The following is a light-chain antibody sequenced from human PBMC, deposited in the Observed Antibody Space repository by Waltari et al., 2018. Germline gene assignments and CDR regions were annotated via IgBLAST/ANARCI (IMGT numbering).Light chain of an antibody. CDR1: QSVLYSSNNKNY. CDR2: WSS. Sequence: DIVMTQSPDSLAVSLGERATLRRKSSQSVLYSSNNKNYLAWYQQKPGQPPKLLIYWSSTRESGVPDRFSGSGSGTDFTLTISSLQAEDVAVYYCQQYYSTPHFGGGTKVEIK. J-gene: IGKJ4*01. CDR3: QQYYSTPH. V-gene: IGKV4-1*01.